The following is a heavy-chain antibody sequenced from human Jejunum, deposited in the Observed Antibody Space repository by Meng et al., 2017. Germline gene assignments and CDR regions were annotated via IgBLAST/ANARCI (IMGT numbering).Heavy chain of an antibody. Sequence: QGQLQESCPGLVRPSDALALTCTVAGGSVSSGSYYWGWIRQRPGKGLEWIGYIYYGATTNYNPSLKSRVTISADTSKNQFSLKLSSVTAADTAVYYCARGSRGYSYGWGQGTLVTVSS. D-gene: IGHD5-18*01. CDR3: ARGSRGYSYG. V-gene: IGHV4-61*01. CDR1: GGSVSSGSYY. J-gene: IGHJ4*02. CDR2: IYYGATT.